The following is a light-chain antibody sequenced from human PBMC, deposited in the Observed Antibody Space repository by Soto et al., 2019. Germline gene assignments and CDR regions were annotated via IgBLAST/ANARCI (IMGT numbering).Light chain of an antibody. CDR2: KAS. CDR1: HGVRSN. J-gene: IGKJ4*01. Sequence: DIEITQSPASLSVSLGDRVTITCRASHGVRSNLAWYQQKPGKAPRLLIYKASSIASGIPARFSGSGSGTDFTLTISCLQSEDFAAYYCQQYYSWPLTFGGGTKVDIK. CDR3: QQYYSWPLT. V-gene: IGKV3-15*01.